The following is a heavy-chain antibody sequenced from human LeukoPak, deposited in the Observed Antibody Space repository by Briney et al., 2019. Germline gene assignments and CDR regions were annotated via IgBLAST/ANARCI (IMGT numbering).Heavy chain of an antibody. CDR3: ARPRGSYDFDY. V-gene: IGHV4-38-2*01. J-gene: IGHJ4*02. CDR2: IYHSGST. Sequence: SETLSLTCAVSGYSISSGYYWGWIRQPPGKGLEWIGSIYHSGSTYYNPSLKSRVTMSIDTSKNQFSLKLSSVTAADTALYNCARPRGSYDFDYWGQGTLVTVSS. CDR1: GYSISSGYY. D-gene: IGHD1-26*01.